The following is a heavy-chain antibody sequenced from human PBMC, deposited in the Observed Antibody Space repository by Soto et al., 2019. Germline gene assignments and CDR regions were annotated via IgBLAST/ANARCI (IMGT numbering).Heavy chain of an antibody. CDR2: ISSSGSTI. Sequence: SLRLSCAASGFTFSSYSMNWVRQAPGEGLEWVSYISSSGSTIYYADSVKGRFTISRDNAKNSLYLQMNSLRADDTAIYYCAGENVAVPGYYWGRGTLVTVSS. J-gene: IGHJ4*02. CDR1: GFTFSSYS. CDR3: AGENVAVPGYY. V-gene: IGHV3-48*01. D-gene: IGHD6-19*01.